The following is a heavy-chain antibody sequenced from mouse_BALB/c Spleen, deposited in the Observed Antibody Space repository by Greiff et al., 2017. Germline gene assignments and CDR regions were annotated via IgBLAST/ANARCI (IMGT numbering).Heavy chain of an antibody. Sequence: VQLQQSGTVLARPGASVKMSCKASGYTFTSYWMHWVKQRPGQGLEWIGAIYPGNSDTSYNQKFKGKAKLTAVTSTSTAYMELSSLTNEDSAVYYCTRRRGGGYAMDYWGQGTSVTVSS. CDR3: TRRRGGGYAMDY. V-gene: IGHV1-5*01. CDR1: GYTFTSYW. CDR2: IYPGNSDT. J-gene: IGHJ4*01.